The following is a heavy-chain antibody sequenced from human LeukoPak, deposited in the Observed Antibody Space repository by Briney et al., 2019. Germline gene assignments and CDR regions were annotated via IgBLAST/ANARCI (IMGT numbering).Heavy chain of an antibody. J-gene: IGHJ4*02. CDR1: GYSFPMYW. CDR2: IYPGDSDT. CDR3: ARQDSGSYFQYSDY. V-gene: IGHV5-51*01. D-gene: IGHD1-26*01. Sequence: GESLKISCRASGYSFPMYWIGWVRQMPGRGLEWMGIIYPGDSDTRYSPSFQGQVTISVDESINSVYLQWSNLQASDTAIYYCARQDSGSYFQYSDYWGQGTQVTVSS.